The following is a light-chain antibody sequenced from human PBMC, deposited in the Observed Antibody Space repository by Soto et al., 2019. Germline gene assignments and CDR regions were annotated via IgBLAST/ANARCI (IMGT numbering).Light chain of an antibody. CDR1: SSDVGGYNY. J-gene: IGLJ3*02. CDR2: EVS. V-gene: IGLV2-14*01. CDR3: ISYTTSNTQV. Sequence: QSALTQPASVSGSPGQSITISCTGSSSDVGGYNYVSWYQHHPGKVPKLMIYEVSNRPSGVSNRFSGSKSGNTASLSISGLQAEYEAAYYCISYTTSNTQVFGGGTKVTVL.